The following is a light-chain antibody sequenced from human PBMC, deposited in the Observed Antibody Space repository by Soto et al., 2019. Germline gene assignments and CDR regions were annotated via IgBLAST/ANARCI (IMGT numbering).Light chain of an antibody. CDR3: QQSYNVPHT. Sequence: DIQMTQSPSSLSASIGDRVTITCRASESISIYLNWYHQKPGRAPRLLIYAATSLQSGVPSRFSGGGSGADFTLTVSSLQPEDLGTYYCQQSYNVPHTFGQGTKVDI. J-gene: IGKJ1*01. V-gene: IGKV1-39*01. CDR2: AAT. CDR1: ESISIY.